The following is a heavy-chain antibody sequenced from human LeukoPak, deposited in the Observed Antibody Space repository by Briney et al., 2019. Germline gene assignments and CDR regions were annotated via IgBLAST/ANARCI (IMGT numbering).Heavy chain of an antibody. D-gene: IGHD1-26*01. CDR3: ARVYYIDSNWFDP. Sequence: PSETLSLTCTVSGGSISSSSYYWSWIRQPPGKGLEWIGYIYYTGNTNYNPSLKSRVTISLDTSKNQFSLKLSSVTAADTAIYYCARVYYIDSNWFDPWGQGTLVTVSS. CDR1: GGSISSSSYY. V-gene: IGHV4-61*01. CDR2: IYYTGNT. J-gene: IGHJ5*02.